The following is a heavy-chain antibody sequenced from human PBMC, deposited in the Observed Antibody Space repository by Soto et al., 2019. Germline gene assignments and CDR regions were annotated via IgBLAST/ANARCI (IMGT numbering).Heavy chain of an antibody. V-gene: IGHV4-39*07. Sequence: PLEILSLTCTVSGGSISSSSYYWGWIRQPPGKGLEWIGSIYYSGSTNYNPSLKSRVTISVDTSKNQFSLKLSSVTAADTAVYYCARGGFNGYSGYDYVDAFDIWGQGTMVTVSS. D-gene: IGHD5-12*01. CDR3: ARGGFNGYSGYDYVDAFDI. CDR1: GGSISSSSYY. J-gene: IGHJ3*02. CDR2: IYYSGST.